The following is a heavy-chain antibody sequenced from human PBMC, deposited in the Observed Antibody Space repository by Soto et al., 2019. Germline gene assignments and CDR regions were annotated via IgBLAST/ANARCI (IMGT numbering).Heavy chain of an antibody. CDR2: IYSGGST. CDR1: GFTVSNKH. J-gene: IGHJ6*02. V-gene: IGHV3-66*04. Sequence: PGGSLRLSCAAFGFTVSNKHMTWVRQAPGKGLDWVSLIYSGGSTHFADSVKGRFTISRDDSKNTVYLQMNSLRAEDTAVYYCARQFYAMDVWGQGTTVTVSS. CDR3: ARQFYAMDV.